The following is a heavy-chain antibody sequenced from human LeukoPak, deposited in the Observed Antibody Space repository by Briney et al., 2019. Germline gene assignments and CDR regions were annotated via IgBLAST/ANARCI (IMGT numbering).Heavy chain of an antibody. J-gene: IGHJ4*02. CDR1: GFTFSSYW. D-gene: IGHD3-10*01. CDR2: INSDGSST. V-gene: IGHV3-74*01. CDR3: AMVRGVGFRVY. Sequence: GGSLRLSCAASGFTFSSYWMHWVRQAPGKGLVWVSRINSDGSSTSYADSVKGRFTISRDNAKNTLYLQMNSLRAEDTAVYYCAMVRGVGFRVYWGQGTLVTVSS.